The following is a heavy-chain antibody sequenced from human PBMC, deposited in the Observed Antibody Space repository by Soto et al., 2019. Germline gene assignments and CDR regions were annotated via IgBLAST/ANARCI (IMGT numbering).Heavy chain of an antibody. CDR3: ARTWDYFTSGSYSPGWFGP. J-gene: IGHJ5*02. CDR1: GCSISSYC. V-gene: IGHV4-59*08. Sequence: LETLSLTCTVSGCSISSYCLSWIRQPPGKRQERIGYIYYTGNTDFNPSLKGRGTISEDTSKSHFSLKLGSVTAADTAVYYCARTWDYFTSGSYSPGWFGPWGQGTLVTVSS. CDR2: IYYTGNT. D-gene: IGHD3-10*01.